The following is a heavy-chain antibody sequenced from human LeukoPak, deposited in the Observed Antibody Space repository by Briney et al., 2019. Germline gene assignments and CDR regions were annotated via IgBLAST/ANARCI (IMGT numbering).Heavy chain of an antibody. CDR2: INPDSGGT. D-gene: IGHD5-12*01. J-gene: IGHJ4*02. Sequence: ASVKVSCKASGYTFTDHYMHWVRQAPGQGLECMGWINPDSGGTNYAQKFQGRVTMTRDTSISTAYMELSSLRSDDTAFYYCARVMGTRGFAYWGQGALVTVSP. V-gene: IGHV1-2*02. CDR3: ARVMGTRGFAY. CDR1: GYTFTDHY.